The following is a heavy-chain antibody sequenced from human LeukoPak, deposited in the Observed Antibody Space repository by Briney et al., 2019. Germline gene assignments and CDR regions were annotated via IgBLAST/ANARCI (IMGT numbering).Heavy chain of an antibody. J-gene: IGHJ5*02. CDR2: ISGSGGST. V-gene: IGHV3-23*01. CDR1: GFTFSSYA. CDR3: AKTDSSSWYVSNWFDP. D-gene: IGHD6-13*01. Sequence: GGSLRLSCAASGFTFSSYAMSWVRQAPGKGLEWVSAISGSGGSTYYADSVKGRFTISRDNSKNTLYLQMNSLRAEDTTVYYCAKTDSSSWYVSNWFDPWGQGTLVTVSS.